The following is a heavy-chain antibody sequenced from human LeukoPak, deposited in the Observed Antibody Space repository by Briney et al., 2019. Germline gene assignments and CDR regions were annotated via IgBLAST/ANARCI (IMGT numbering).Heavy chain of an antibody. CDR3: ARDEVGGWLGY. V-gene: IGHV3-7*01. Sequence: GGSLRLSCAASGFTFSSYWMSWVRQAPGKGLEWVANIKQDGSEKYYVDSVKGRFTISRDNARNSVYLQMNSLRADDTAVYYCARDEVGGWLGYWGQGTLVTVSS. CDR2: IKQDGSEK. CDR1: GFTFSSYW. D-gene: IGHD1-26*01. J-gene: IGHJ4*02.